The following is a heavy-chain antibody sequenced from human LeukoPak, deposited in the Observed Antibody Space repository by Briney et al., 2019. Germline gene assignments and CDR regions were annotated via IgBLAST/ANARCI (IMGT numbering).Heavy chain of an antibody. J-gene: IGHJ3*02. Sequence: GGSLRPSCAASDLTVSNSYMSWFRRAPGMGLEWVSVLYSGGTTYYADSVRGRFTISRDISKNTLILQMNSLRAEDSAVYYCAREMPGSSGAYDIWGQGTMVTVSS. CDR3: AREMPGSSGAYDI. D-gene: IGHD6-6*01. CDR1: DLTVSNSY. CDR2: LYSGGTT. V-gene: IGHV3-53*05.